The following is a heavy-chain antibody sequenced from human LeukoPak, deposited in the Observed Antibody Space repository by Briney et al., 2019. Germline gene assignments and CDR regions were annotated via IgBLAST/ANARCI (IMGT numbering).Heavy chain of an antibody. Sequence: GGSLRLSCAASGFTFSSYSMNWVRQAPGKGLEWASSISSSSSYIYYADSVKGRFTISRDNAKNSLYLQMNSLRAEDTAVYYCARDSIVGAIFDYWGQGTLVTVSS. CDR2: ISSSSSYI. CDR1: GFTFSSYS. D-gene: IGHD1-26*01. CDR3: ARDSIVGAIFDY. J-gene: IGHJ4*02. V-gene: IGHV3-21*01.